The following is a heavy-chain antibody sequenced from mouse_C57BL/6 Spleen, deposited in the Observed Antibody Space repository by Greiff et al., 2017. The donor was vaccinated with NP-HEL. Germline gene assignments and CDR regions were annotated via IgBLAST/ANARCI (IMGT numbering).Heavy chain of an antibody. CDR1: GYAFSSSW. V-gene: IGHV1-82*01. Sequence: QVQLKQSGPELVKPGASVKISCKASGYAFSSSWMNWVKQRPGKGLEWIGRIYPGDGDTNYNGKFKGKATLTADKSSSTAYMQLSSLTSEDSAVYFCARERVLRGFDYWGQSTTLTVSS. CDR3: ARERVLRGFDY. D-gene: IGHD1-1*01. CDR2: IYPGDGDT. J-gene: IGHJ2*01.